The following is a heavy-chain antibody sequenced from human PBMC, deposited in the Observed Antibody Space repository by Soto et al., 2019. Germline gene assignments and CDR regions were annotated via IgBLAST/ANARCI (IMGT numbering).Heavy chain of an antibody. Sequence: ASVEVCCEACRVSFVTSTVQWVRHASGQPLEWLGWIVVGSGNTIYAQNFQERVTFTRDESTSTAYMELSSLRFEDTGVYYCAAGDYHDTSGYSSDYWGQGTLVTVSS. CDR1: RVSFVTST. CDR3: AAGDYHDTSGYSSDY. V-gene: IGHV1-58*01. J-gene: IGHJ4*02. D-gene: IGHD3-3*01. CDR2: IVVGSGNT.